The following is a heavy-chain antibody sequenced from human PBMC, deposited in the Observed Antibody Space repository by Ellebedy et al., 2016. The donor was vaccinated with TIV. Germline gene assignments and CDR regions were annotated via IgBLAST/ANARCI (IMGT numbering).Heavy chain of an antibody. CDR3: ANSDWDGQGAW. D-gene: IGHD2-21*02. CDR2: INGRGDRT. CDR1: GFTPGTYA. J-gene: IGHJ4*02. V-gene: IGHV3-23*01. Sequence: GGSLRLSXAASGFTPGTYAMSWVRQAPGEGLEWVSGINGRGDRTSYADSVKGRFTISRDNSKNMVYVQMNRLRAEDTAVYFCANSDWDGQGAWWGQGTLVTVSS.